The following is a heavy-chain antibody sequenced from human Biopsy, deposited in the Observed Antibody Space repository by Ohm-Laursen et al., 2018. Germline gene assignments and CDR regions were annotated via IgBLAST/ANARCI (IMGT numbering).Heavy chain of an antibody. CDR1: GFTFSSYG. CDR3: AKCMTGGSNYYFHH. CDR2: IWYDGSNK. V-gene: IGHV3-33*06. Sequence: SLRLSCAASGFTFSSYGMRWVRQAPGKGLEWVAAIWYDGSNKNYADSVKSRFTISRDNSKNTLYLQMNSLRGEDTAVYYCAKCMTGGSNYYFHHCGQGTLVTVSS. J-gene: IGHJ4*02. D-gene: IGHD2-8*01.